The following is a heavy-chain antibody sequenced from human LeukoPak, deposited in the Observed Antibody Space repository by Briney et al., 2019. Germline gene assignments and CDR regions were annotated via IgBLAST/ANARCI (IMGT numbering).Heavy chain of an antibody. V-gene: IGHV1-69*06. CDR2: IIPIFGTA. D-gene: IGHD4-17*01. Sequence: ASVKVSCKASGGTFSSYAISWVRQAPGQGLEGMGGIIPIFGTANYAQKFQGRVTITADKSTSTAYMELSSLRSEDTAVYYCARDEDYGDVEYFQHWGQGTLVTVSS. CDR3: ARDEDYGDVEYFQH. CDR1: GGTFSSYA. J-gene: IGHJ1*01.